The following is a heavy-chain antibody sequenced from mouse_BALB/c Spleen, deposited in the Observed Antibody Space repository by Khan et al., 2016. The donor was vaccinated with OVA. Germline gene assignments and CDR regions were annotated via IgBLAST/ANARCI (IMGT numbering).Heavy chain of an antibody. Sequence: QVQLQQSGAELAKPGASVKMSCKASGYTFTTYWMHWIKQRPGQGLEWIGYINPSTGYTEYNQKFKDKATLTTDKSSSTAYMQLSSLTFEDSAVEYCTRRGLYGIVAYWGQGTLVTVSA. CDR1: GYTFTTYW. CDR3: TRRGLYGIVAY. D-gene: IGHD2-10*02. CDR2: INPSTGYT. V-gene: IGHV1-7*01. J-gene: IGHJ3*01.